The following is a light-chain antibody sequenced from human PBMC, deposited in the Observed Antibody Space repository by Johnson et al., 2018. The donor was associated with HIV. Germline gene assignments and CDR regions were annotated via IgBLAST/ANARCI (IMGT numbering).Light chain of an antibody. J-gene: IGLJ1*01. Sequence: QSVLTQPPSVSAAPGQKVTISCSGSSSNIGNNYVSWYQQLPGGAPKLLIYENNMRPSGIPYRFSGSKSGTSATLDITGLQTGDEGDYYCGAWDSSLNAYVFGAGTKVTVL. V-gene: IGLV1-51*02. CDR2: ENN. CDR3: GAWDSSLNAYV. CDR1: SSNIGNNY.